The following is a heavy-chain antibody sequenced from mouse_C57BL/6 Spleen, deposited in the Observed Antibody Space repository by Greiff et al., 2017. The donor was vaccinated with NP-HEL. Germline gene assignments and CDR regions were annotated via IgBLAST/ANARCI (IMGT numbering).Heavy chain of an antibody. Sequence: EVQGVESGPGLAKPSQTLSLTCSVTGYSITSDYWNWIRKFPGNKLEYMGYISYSGSTYYNPSLKSRISITRDTSKNQYYLQLNSVTTEDTATYYCARGDYYGSSSDWYFDVWGTGTTVTVSS. J-gene: IGHJ1*03. CDR1: GYSITSDY. V-gene: IGHV3-8*01. CDR3: ARGDYYGSSSDWYFDV. CDR2: ISYSGST. D-gene: IGHD1-1*01.